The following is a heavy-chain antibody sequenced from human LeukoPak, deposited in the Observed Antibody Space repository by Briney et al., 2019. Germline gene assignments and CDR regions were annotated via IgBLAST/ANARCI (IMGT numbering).Heavy chain of an antibody. V-gene: IGHV4-39*01. CDR3: ASSGSLTTADY. CDR1: GGSISSSSYY. D-gene: IGHD4/OR15-4a*01. J-gene: IGHJ4*02. CDR2: IYYSGST. Sequence: SETLSLTCAVSGGSISSSSYYWGWIRQPPGKGLEWIGSIYYSGSTYYNPSLKSRVTISVDTSKNQFSLKLSSVTAADTPVYYCASSGSLTTADYWGQGTLVTVSS.